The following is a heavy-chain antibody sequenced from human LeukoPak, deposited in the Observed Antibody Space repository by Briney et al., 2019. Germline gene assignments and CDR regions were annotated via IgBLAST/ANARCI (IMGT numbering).Heavy chain of an antibody. CDR1: GDSINSYY. Sequence: SETLSLTCSVSGDSINSYYWSWIRQSPGEGLEWIGYIHYRGSTNYNPSLKSRVTISVDTSKNQFSLKLSSLTAADTAVYYCARSVLGYSYGLHIDYWGQGTLVTVSS. CDR2: IHYRGST. J-gene: IGHJ4*02. D-gene: IGHD5-18*01. V-gene: IGHV4-59*01. CDR3: ARSVLGYSYGLHIDY.